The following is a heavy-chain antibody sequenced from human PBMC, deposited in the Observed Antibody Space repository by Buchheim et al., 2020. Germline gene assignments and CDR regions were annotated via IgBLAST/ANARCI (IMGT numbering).Heavy chain of an antibody. J-gene: IGHJ6*02. CDR1: GFSLNTRGVG. D-gene: IGHD2-21*02. CDR2: IYWDDDK. CDR3: ARTYCGGDCLSYFYGTDV. V-gene: IGHV2-5*02. Sequence: QITLKESGPTLVKPTQTLTLTCTYSGFSLNTRGVGVGWIRQPPGKALEWLALIYWDDDKRFRPSLMTRLTIPKETSKNQGVLKMTNMDSVDTATYYCARTYCGGDCLSYFYGTDVWGQGTT.